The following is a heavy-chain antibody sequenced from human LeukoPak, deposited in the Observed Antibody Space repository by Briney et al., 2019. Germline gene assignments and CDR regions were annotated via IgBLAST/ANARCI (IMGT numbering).Heavy chain of an antibody. CDR2: IYHSGST. D-gene: IGHD3-10*01. Sequence: SETLSLTCAVSGGSISSGGYSWSWLRQPPGMGLEWIGYIYHSGSTYYNPSLKSRVTISVDRSKNQFSLKLSSVTAADTAVYYCARGGRGVPFDPWGQGTLVTVSS. CDR3: ARGGRGVPFDP. J-gene: IGHJ5*02. CDR1: GGSISSGGYS. V-gene: IGHV4-30-2*01.